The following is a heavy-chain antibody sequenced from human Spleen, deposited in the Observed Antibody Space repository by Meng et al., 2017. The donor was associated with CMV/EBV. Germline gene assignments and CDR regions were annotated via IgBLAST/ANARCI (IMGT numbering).Heavy chain of an antibody. V-gene: IGHV3-33*01. J-gene: IGHJ4*02. CDR2: IWYDGSNR. Sequence: GESLKISCAASGFTFNNYAMHWVRQAPGKGLEWLAVIWYDGSNRYYTDSVKGRFTISRDNSENMVYLLMNSLRAEDTAVYYCARDRPAYDFPYTFAYWGQGTLVTVSS. D-gene: IGHD3-3*01. CDR1: GFTFNNYA. CDR3: ARDRPAYDFPYTFAY.